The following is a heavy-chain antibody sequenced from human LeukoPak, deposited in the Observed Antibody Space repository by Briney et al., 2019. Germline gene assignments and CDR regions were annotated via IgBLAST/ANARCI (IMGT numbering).Heavy chain of an antibody. CDR1: GFTFDDYA. Sequence: GGSLRLSCAASGFTFDDYAMHWVRQAPGKGLEWVSFIYSDNTHYSDSVKGRFTISRDNSKNTLYLQMNSLRAEDTAVYYCARRAGAYSHPYDYWGQGTLVTVSS. CDR2: IYSDNT. D-gene: IGHD4/OR15-4a*01. V-gene: IGHV3-53*01. CDR3: ARRAGAYSHPYDY. J-gene: IGHJ4*02.